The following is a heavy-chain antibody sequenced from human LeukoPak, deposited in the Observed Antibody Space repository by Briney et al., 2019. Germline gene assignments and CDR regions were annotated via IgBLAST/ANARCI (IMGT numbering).Heavy chain of an antibody. D-gene: IGHD4-23*01. CDR1: GFTFSNAW. Sequence: GGSLRLPCAASGFTFSNAWMSWVRQAPGKGLEWVGRIKSKTDGGTTDYAAPVKGRFTISRDDSKNTLYLQMNSLKTEDTAVYYCTTDPSKLAFDYWGQGTLVTVSS. CDR2: IKSKTDGGTT. J-gene: IGHJ4*02. V-gene: IGHV3-15*01. CDR3: TTDPSKLAFDY.